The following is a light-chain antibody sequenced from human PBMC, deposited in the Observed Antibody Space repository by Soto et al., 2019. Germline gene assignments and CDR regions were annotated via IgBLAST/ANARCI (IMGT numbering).Light chain of an antibody. CDR3: QHYGGMWT. CDR1: QSVSNY. V-gene: IGKV1-39*01. Sequence: DIQMTQSPSSLSASVGDRVTITRRASQSVSNYLHWYQQKPGKAPNLLIYDASTLQSGVPSRLSGSGSGTEFILTISSMQPDDFASYCCQHYGGMWTFGQGTKVDIK. J-gene: IGKJ1*01. CDR2: DAS.